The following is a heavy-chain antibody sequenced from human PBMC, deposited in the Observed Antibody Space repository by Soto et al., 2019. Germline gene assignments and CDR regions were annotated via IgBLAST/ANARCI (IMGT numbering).Heavy chain of an antibody. J-gene: IGHJ4*02. V-gene: IGHV4-31*03. CDR3: AREGRSAAPQAGFDL. CDR2: IFYSGNT. Sequence: PSETLSLTCTVSGNSISTGAYYWSWLRQHPVKGLEWIGHIFYSGNTHYSPSLESRVTISVDTSKNQFSIKLTSVTVADTAVYYCAREGRSAAPQAGFDLWGQGILVTVS. D-gene: IGHD3-10*01. CDR1: GNSISTGAYY.